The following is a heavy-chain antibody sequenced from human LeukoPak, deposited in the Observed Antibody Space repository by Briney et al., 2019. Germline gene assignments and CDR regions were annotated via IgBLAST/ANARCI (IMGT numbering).Heavy chain of an antibody. V-gene: IGHV4-30-4*08. J-gene: IGHJ4*02. D-gene: IGHD2-15*01. CDR2: IYYSGST. CDR1: GGSISSGDYY. CDR3: AREGRYCSGGSCYDDFDY. Sequence: SQTLSLTCTVSGGSISSGDYYWSWIRQPPGKGLEWIGYIYYSGSTYYNPSLKSRVTISVDTSKNQFSLKLSSVTAADTAVYYCAREGRYCSGGSCYDDFDYWGQGTLVTVSS.